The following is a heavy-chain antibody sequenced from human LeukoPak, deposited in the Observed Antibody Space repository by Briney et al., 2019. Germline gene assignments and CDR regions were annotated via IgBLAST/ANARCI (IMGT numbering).Heavy chain of an antibody. CDR1: GGPISSGGYS. Sequence: SQTLSLTCAVSGGPISSGGYSWSWIRQPPGKGLEWIGYIYHSGSTYYNPSLKSRVTISVDRSKNQFSPKLSSVTAADTAVYYCARDNLGMDVWGQGTTVTVSS. CDR2: IYHSGST. V-gene: IGHV4-30-2*01. J-gene: IGHJ6*02. D-gene: IGHD1-14*01. CDR3: ARDNLGMDV.